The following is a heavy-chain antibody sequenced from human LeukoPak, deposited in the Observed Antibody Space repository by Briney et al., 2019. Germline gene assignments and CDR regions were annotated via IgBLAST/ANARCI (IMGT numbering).Heavy chain of an antibody. Sequence: PGGSLRLSCAASGFSVSGKFMSWVRQTPGKGLEWVASIKQDGSEKYYVDAVQGRFTISRDNAKNSLYLQMNSLRAEDTAVYYCARDGPAAGLYFDYWGQGMLVTVSS. CDR1: GFSVSGKF. J-gene: IGHJ4*02. CDR3: ARDGPAAGLYFDY. V-gene: IGHV3-7*03. CDR2: IKQDGSEK. D-gene: IGHD6-13*01.